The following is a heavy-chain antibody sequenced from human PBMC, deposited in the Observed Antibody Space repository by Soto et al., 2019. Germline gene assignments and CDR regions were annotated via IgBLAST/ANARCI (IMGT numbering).Heavy chain of an antibody. D-gene: IGHD6-13*01. Sequence: QVHLQQWGAGLLKPSETLSLTCAVYGGSFSGYYWSWIRQPPGKGLERIGEINHSGNTNYNPSLKSRVTISVDTSKNQFSLKLSSVTAADTAVYYCARGSKDYSSSWYRDWGQGTLVTVSS. CDR2: INHSGNT. CDR1: GGSFSGYY. J-gene: IGHJ4*02. CDR3: ARGSKDYSSSWYRD. V-gene: IGHV4-34*01.